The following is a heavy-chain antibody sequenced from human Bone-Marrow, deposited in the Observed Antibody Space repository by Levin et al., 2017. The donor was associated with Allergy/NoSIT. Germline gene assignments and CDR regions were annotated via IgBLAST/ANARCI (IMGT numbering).Heavy chain of an antibody. D-gene: IGHD6-19*01. Sequence: GESLKISCAASGFTFSSYGMHWVRQAPGKGLEWVAVISYDGSNKYYADSVKGRFTISRDNSKNTLYLQMNSLRAEDTAVYYCAKDHGYSSGLGAFDIWGQGTMVTVSS. V-gene: IGHV3-30*18. CDR3: AKDHGYSSGLGAFDI. CDR2: ISYDGSNK. J-gene: IGHJ3*02. CDR1: GFTFSSYG.